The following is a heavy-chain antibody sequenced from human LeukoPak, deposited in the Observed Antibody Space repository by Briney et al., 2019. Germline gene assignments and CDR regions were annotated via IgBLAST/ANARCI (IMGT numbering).Heavy chain of an antibody. CDR1: GGSISGSS. Sequence: SETLSLTCTVAGGSISGSSWSWIRQPAGKGLEWIGRIYSGGTTNYNPSLKSRVIMSVDTSNNRFSLKLSSVTAADTAIYYCARGYCSGGSCYYFDYWGQGTPVIVSS. V-gene: IGHV4-4*07. J-gene: IGHJ4*02. CDR2: IYSGGTT. D-gene: IGHD2-15*01. CDR3: ARGYCSGGSCYYFDY.